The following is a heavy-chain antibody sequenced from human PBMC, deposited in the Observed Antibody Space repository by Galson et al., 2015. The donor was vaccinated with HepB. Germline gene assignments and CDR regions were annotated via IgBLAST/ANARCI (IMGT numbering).Heavy chain of an antibody. J-gene: IGHJ4*02. CDR3: ARPYGGNYHFDY. V-gene: IGHV3-66*02. CDR1: GFTVGASY. Sequence: LRLSCAASGFTVGASYMSWVRQAPGKGLEWVSVIYDGGSIYYADFAKGRFSISRDNSKNTLYLQMSGLRAEDTAVYYCARPYGGNYHFDYWGQGTLVTVSS. D-gene: IGHD4-23*01. CDR2: IYDGGSI.